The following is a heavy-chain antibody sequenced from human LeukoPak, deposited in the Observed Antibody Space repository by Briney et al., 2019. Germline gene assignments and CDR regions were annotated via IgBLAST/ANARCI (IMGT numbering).Heavy chain of an antibody. D-gene: IGHD2-15*01. V-gene: IGHV3-23*01. Sequence: GGSLRLSCAASGFIFNNYAIAWVRQGPGKGLEWVSGISASGSRTYYADSVKGWFTISRDNSKNTLFLQMNSLRAEDTAVYYCAKAQGSCGGDTCQYAVDVWGQGTTVTVSS. CDR2: ISASGSRT. CDR1: GFIFNNYA. CDR3: AKAQGSCGGDTCQYAVDV. J-gene: IGHJ6*02.